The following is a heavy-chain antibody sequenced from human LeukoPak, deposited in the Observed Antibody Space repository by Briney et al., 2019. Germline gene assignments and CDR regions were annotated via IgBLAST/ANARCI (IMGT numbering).Heavy chain of an antibody. CDR2: INHSGSA. J-gene: IGHJ5*02. Sequence: SETLSLTCAAYGGSFSGYYWSWIRQPPGKGLEWIGEINHSGSANYNPSLKSRVTISLDTSKNQFSLKLSSVTAADTAVYYCATTGVVPEITGLTGWFDTWGRGTLVSVSS. CDR3: ATTGVVPEITGLTGWFDT. D-gene: IGHD7-27*01. CDR1: GGSFSGYY. V-gene: IGHV4-34*01.